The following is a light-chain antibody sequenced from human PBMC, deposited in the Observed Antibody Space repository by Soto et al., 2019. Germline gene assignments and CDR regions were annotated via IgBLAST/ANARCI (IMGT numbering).Light chain of an antibody. Sequence: QSVLTQSPSASASLGASVKLTCTLSSGHSSYAIAWHQKQPGKGPRYLMDLNNDGSHTKGDGIPDRFSGSSSGDDRYLIISSLQSEDEADYYCQTWGTGFQFFGGGTKLTVL. CDR1: SGHSSYA. CDR3: QTWGTGFQF. J-gene: IGLJ2*01. V-gene: IGLV4-69*01. CDR2: LNNDGSH.